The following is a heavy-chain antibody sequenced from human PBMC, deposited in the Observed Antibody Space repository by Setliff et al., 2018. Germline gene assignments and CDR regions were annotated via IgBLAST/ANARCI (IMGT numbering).Heavy chain of an antibody. CDR3: ERLVRHCTRISCQRTSEADL. CDR2: ISAYNGNT. J-gene: IGHJ5*02. D-gene: IGHD2-15*01. Sequence: GASVKVSCKASGYTFTNSITNWVRQASGQGLEWMGWISAYNGNTYHAQKFQDRLSMTTDTSTSTAYMELRSLRADDTAVYYCERLVRHCTRISCQRTSEADLWGQGTQVTVS. CDR1: GYTFTNSI. V-gene: IGHV1-18*04.